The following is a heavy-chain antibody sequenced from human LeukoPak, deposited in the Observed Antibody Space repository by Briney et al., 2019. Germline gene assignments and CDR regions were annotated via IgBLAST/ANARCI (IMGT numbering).Heavy chain of an antibody. CDR2: INHSGST. V-gene: IGHV4-34*01. Sequence: SETLSLTCAVYGGSFSGYYWSWIRQPPGKGLEWIGEINHSGSTYYNPSLKSRVTISVDRSKNQFSLKLSSVTAADTAVYYCARAQQLWYTTDYFDYWGQGTLVTVSS. J-gene: IGHJ4*02. CDR3: ARAQQLWYTTDYFDY. D-gene: IGHD5-18*01. CDR1: GGSFSGYY.